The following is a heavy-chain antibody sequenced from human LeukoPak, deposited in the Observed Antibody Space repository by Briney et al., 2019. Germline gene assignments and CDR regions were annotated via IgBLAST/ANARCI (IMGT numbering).Heavy chain of an antibody. Sequence: GGSLRLSRAASGFTFSSFGMHCLRQAPGKGLEGVAFIRSDEINKYYADSVKGRFTISRDNSKNTLFLQMNSLRAEDTGGDYFAKDPGERVSHMDVWGKGTTVAISS. CDR3: AKDPGERVSHMDV. CDR1: GFTFSSFG. D-gene: IGHD2-21*01. V-gene: IGHV3-30*02. J-gene: IGHJ6*04. CDR2: IRSDEINK.